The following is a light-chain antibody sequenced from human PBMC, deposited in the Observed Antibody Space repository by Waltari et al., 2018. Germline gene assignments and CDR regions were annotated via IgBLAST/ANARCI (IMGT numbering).Light chain of an antibody. CDR2: SAS. Sequence: DIQMTQSPPSLSASVGDRVTITCRASQSVEGYLNWYQQRPGSAPTLMIYSASALQRGVSSRFSGSGFGTEFSLTINGLQPEDFATYFCQQSATIPNTVGQGTRVQI. CDR1: QSVEGY. CDR3: QQSATIPNT. J-gene: IGKJ2*01. V-gene: IGKV1-39*01.